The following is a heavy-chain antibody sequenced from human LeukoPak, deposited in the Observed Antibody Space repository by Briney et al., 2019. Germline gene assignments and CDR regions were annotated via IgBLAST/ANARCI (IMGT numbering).Heavy chain of an antibody. D-gene: IGHD3-10*01. Sequence: PGGSLRLSCAASGFTFDDYAMHWVRQAPRKGLEWVSGISWNSGSIGYADSVKGRFTISRDNAKNSLYLQMNSLRAEDTALYYCAKGVRTHYYGMDVWGQGTTVTVSS. CDR2: ISWNSGSI. V-gene: IGHV3-9*01. CDR1: GFTFDDYA. CDR3: AKGVRTHYYGMDV. J-gene: IGHJ6*02.